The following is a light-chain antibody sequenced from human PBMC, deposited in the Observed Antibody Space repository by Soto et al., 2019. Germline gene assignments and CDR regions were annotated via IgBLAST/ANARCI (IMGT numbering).Light chain of an antibody. CDR3: QQYYSTPRT. Sequence: DIVMTQSPDSLAVSLGERATINCKSSQSVLYSSNNKNYLAWYQQKPDSLLSCSFYLATTRESGVPDRFSGSGSGTDFTLTISSLQAEDVAVYYCQQYYSTPRTFGQGTKLEIK. J-gene: IGKJ2*01. CDR2: LAT. CDR1: QSVLYSSNNKNY. V-gene: IGKV4-1*01.